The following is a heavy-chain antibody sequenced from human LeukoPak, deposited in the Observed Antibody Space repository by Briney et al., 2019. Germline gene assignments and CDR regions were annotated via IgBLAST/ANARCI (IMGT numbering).Heavy chain of an antibody. D-gene: IGHD3-16*01. Sequence: PGGSLRLSCAASGFTFSNYAMSWVRQAPGKGLEWVSGIRGGGFTTYYADSAKGRFTLSRDNSKNTLYLQMNSLRAEDTAVYYCARVRFSHDYWGQGTLVTVSS. V-gene: IGHV3-23*01. CDR2: IRGGGFTT. CDR1: GFTFSNYA. CDR3: ARVRFSHDY. J-gene: IGHJ4*02.